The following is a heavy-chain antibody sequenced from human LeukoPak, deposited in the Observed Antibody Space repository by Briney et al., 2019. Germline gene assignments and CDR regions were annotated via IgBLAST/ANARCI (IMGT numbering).Heavy chain of an antibody. V-gene: IGHV4-59*08. CDR3: ATDDFWSGYYAHY. CDR2: IYYSGST. CDR1: GGSISSYY. D-gene: IGHD3-3*01. Sequence: SETLSLTCTVSGGSISSYYWSWIRQPPGKGLEWIGYIYYSGSTNYNPSLKSRVTISVDTSKNQFSLKLSSATAADTAVYYCATDDFWSGYYAHYWGQGTLVTVSS. J-gene: IGHJ4*02.